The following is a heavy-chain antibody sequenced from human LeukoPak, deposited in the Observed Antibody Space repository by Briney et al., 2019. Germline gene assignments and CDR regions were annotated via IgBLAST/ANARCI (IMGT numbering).Heavy chain of an antibody. CDR2: ISYDGSNK. CDR1: EFTFSSYA. D-gene: IGHD6-19*01. V-gene: IGHV3-30*04. J-gene: IGHJ4*02. Sequence: PGRSLRLSCAASEFTFSSYAMHWVRQAPGKGLEWVAVISYDGSNKYYADSVKGRFTISRDNSKNTLYLQMNSLRAEDTAVYYCARGYSSGWYGYWGQGTLVTVSS. CDR3: ARGYSSGWYGY.